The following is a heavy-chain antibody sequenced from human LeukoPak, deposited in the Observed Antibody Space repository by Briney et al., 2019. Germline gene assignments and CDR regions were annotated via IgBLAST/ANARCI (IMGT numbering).Heavy chain of an antibody. CDR2: INPDSGGT. Sequence: ASVKVSCKASGYTFTNYYIHWIRQGPGQGLEWMGWINPDSGGTNSAQRFQGRVTMTRDTSIRTAYMELSRLSSDDTAVYYCAQGATTPRGAFGLWGQGTMITVSS. CDR1: GYTFTNYY. D-gene: IGHD1-26*01. J-gene: IGHJ3*01. CDR3: AQGATTPRGAFGL. V-gene: IGHV1-2*02.